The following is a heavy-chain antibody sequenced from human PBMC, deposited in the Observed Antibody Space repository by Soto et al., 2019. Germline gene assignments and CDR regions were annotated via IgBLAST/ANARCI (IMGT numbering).Heavy chain of an antibody. Sequence: PSETLSLTCTVTGDSISSRSYYWGWIRQPPGKGLEWIGSIYYSGSTYNNPSLRSRVSMSIDTSKDQFSLKLKSVTAADTDLYLCARQRTSVVTQAYFDVRGTGSLLTVSS. J-gene: IGHJ4*02. D-gene: IGHD2-21*02. CDR2: IYYSGST. CDR1: GDSISSRSYY. CDR3: ARQRTSVVTQAYFDV. V-gene: IGHV4-39*01.